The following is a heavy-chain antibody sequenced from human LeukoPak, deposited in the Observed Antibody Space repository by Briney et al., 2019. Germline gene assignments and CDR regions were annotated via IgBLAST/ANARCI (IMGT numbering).Heavy chain of an antibody. J-gene: IGHJ5*02. Sequence: GSLRLSCAASGFTFSSYAMSWVRQAPGKGLEWVSAISGSGGSTYYADSVKGRFTISRDNSKNTLYLQMNSLRAEDTALYYCAKESSWGTVVTPGGPSAWGQGTLVTVSS. CDR1: GFTFSSYA. CDR2: ISGSGGST. D-gene: IGHD4-23*01. CDR3: AKESSWGTVVTPGGPSA. V-gene: IGHV3-23*01.